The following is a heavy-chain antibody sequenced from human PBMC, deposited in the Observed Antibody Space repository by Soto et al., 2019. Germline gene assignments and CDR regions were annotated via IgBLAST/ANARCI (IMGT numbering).Heavy chain of an antibody. V-gene: IGHV3-11*01. CDR1: GFIFIDFY. Sequence: GGTLILSCSASGFIFIDFYMIWIRQAPGKGLEWISYISSGGRTIQYADSVKGRFTISRDNVKNSLHLQMSSLRVEDTAVYYCARDRPDTIRMTGGFDPWGQGNLVTVSS. J-gene: IGHJ5*02. CDR2: ISSGGRTI. CDR3: ARDRPDTIRMTGGFDP. D-gene: IGHD3-10*01.